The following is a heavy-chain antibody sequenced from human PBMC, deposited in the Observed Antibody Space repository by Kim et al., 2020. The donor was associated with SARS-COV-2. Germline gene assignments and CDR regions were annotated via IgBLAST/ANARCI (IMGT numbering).Heavy chain of an antibody. J-gene: IGHJ6*02. V-gene: IGHV3-53*01. CDR3: HVSGSHDYYYGMDV. D-gene: IGHD1-26*01. Sequence: GGSLRLSCAASGFTVSSNYMSWVRQAPGKGLEWVSVIYSGGSTYYADSVKGRFTISRDNSKNTLYLQMNSLRAEDTAVYYCHVSGSHDYYYGMDVWGQGTTVTVSS. CDR2: IYSGGST. CDR1: GFTVSSNY.